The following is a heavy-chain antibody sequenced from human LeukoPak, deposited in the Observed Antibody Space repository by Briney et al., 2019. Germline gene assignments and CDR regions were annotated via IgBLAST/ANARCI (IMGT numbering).Heavy chain of an antibody. D-gene: IGHD3-22*01. V-gene: IGHV3-23*01. CDR2: ISGSGGST. CDR3: ATDLRTGLVVIGFDY. J-gene: IGHJ4*02. Sequence: PGGSLRLSCAASGFTFSSYAMSWVRQAPGKGLEWVSAISGSGGSTYYADSVKGRFTISRDNSKNTLYLQMNSLRAEDTAVYHCATDLRTGLVVIGFDYWGQGTLVTVSS. CDR1: GFTFSSYA.